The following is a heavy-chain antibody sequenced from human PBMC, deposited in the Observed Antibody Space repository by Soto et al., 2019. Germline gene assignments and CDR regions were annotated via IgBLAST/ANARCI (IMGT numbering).Heavy chain of an antibody. CDR3: AREAIVVVPAAIAYYYYGMDA. CDR1: GFTFGSYW. CDR2: IKQDGSEK. V-gene: IGHV3-7*01. J-gene: IGHJ6*02. D-gene: IGHD2-2*02. Sequence: GGSLRLSCAASGFTFGSYWMSWVRQAPGKGLEWVANIKQDGSEKYYVDSVKGRFTISRDNAKNSLYLQMNSLRAEDTAVYYCAREAIVVVPAAIAYYYYGMDAWGQGTTVTVS.